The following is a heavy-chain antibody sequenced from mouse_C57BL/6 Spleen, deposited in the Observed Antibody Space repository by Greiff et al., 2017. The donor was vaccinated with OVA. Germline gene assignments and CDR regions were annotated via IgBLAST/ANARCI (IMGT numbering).Heavy chain of an antibody. V-gene: IGHV1-52*01. Sequence: QVHVKQPGAELVRPGSSVKLSCKASGYTFTSYWMHWVKQRPIQGLEWIGNIDPSDSETHYNQKFKDKATLTVDKSSSTAYMQLSSLTSEDSAVYYCAREITTVLDYWGQGTTLTVSS. CDR1: GYTFTSYW. D-gene: IGHD1-1*01. J-gene: IGHJ2*01. CDR3: AREITTVLDY. CDR2: IDPSDSET.